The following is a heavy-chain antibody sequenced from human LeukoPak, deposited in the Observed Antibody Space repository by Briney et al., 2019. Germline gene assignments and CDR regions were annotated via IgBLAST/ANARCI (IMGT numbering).Heavy chain of an antibody. CDR1: GGSISSYY. V-gene: IGHV4-59*01. Sequence: SETLSLTCTVSGGSISSYYRSWIRQPPGKGLEWIGYIYYSGSTNYNPSLKSRVTISVDTSKNQFSLKLSSVIAADTAVYYCARAEDTSVRGVPYIFDYWGQGTLVTVSS. D-gene: IGHD3-10*01. CDR3: ARAEDTSVRGVPYIFDY. CDR2: IYYSGST. J-gene: IGHJ4*02.